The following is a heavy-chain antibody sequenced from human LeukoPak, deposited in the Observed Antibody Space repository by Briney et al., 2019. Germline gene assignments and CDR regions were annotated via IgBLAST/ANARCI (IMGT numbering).Heavy chain of an antibody. CDR2: IIPIFGTA. D-gene: IGHD1-26*01. V-gene: IGHV1-69*06. Sequence: SVKVSCKASGGTFSSYATSWVRQAPGQGLEWMGGIIPIFGTANYAQKFQGRVTITADKSTSTAYMELSSLRSEDTAVYYCARDVGVGATFFDYWGQGTLVTVSS. CDR3: ARDVGVGATFFDY. J-gene: IGHJ4*02. CDR1: GGTFSSYA.